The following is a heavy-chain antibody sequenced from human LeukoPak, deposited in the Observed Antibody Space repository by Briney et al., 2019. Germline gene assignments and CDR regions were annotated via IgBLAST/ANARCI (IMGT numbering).Heavy chain of an antibody. CDR3: AKESSGGWYFDY. Sequence: GGSLRLSCAGSGFMFSTYAMSWVRQAPGKGLEWVSSIPASGGSTYYADSVKGRFTISRDNSKNSLYLQMNSLRAEDTAVYYCAKESSGGWYFDYWGQGTLVTVSS. D-gene: IGHD6-19*01. CDR1: GFMFSTYA. J-gene: IGHJ4*02. V-gene: IGHV3-23*01. CDR2: IPASGGST.